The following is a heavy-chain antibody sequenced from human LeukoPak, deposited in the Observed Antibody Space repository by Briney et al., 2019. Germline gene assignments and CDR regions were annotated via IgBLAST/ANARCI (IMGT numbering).Heavy chain of an antibody. Sequence: GGSLRLSCAASGFTFSSYAMSWVRQAPGKGLEWVSAISGSGGSTYYADSVKGRFTISRDNSKNTLYLQMNSLRAEDTAVYYCAKLGGGVVVPAATLFDYWGQGTLVTVSS. CDR2: ISGSGGST. J-gene: IGHJ4*02. CDR1: GFTFSSYA. V-gene: IGHV3-23*01. D-gene: IGHD2-2*01. CDR3: AKLGGGVVVPAATLFDY.